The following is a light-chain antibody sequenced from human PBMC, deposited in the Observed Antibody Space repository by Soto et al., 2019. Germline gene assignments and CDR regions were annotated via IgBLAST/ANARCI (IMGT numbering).Light chain of an antibody. CDR2: DAS. CDR1: QTISTW. V-gene: IGKV1-5*01. J-gene: IGKJ1*01. CDR3: QQYYSYSLWT. Sequence: DIQMTQSPSTLSASVGDRVTITCRASQTISTWLAWYQQKPGRAPKLLIYDASSLESGVPSRFSGSGSGTEFTLTISSLQPDDFATYYCQQYYSYSLWTFGQGTKVEIK.